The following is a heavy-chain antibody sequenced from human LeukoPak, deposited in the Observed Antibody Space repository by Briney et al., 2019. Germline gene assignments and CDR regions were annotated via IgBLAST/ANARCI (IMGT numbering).Heavy chain of an antibody. CDR3: ARVGAVTTSSASKDY. J-gene: IGHJ4*02. V-gene: IGHV1-18*01. CDR1: GYTFTSYG. Sequence: VASVKVSCKASGYTFTSYGISWVRQAPGQGLEWMGWISAYNGNTNYAQKLQGRVTMTTDTSTSTAYMELRSLRSDDTAVYYCARVGAVTTSSASKDYWGQGTLVTVSS. D-gene: IGHD3-3*01. CDR2: ISAYNGNT.